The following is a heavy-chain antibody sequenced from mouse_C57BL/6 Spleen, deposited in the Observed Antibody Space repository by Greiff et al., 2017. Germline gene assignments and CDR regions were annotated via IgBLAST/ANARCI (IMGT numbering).Heavy chain of an antibody. CDR3: ARLAYYYGSSPYYFDY. V-gene: IGHV1-9*01. Sequence: VQLQQSGAELMKPGASVKLSCKATGYTFTGYWIEWVKQRPGHGLEWIGEILPGSGSTNYNEKFKGKATFTADTSSNTAYMQLSSLTTEDSAIYYCARLAYYYGSSPYYFDYWGQGTTLTVSS. CDR1: GYTFTGYW. D-gene: IGHD1-1*01. J-gene: IGHJ2*01. CDR2: ILPGSGST.